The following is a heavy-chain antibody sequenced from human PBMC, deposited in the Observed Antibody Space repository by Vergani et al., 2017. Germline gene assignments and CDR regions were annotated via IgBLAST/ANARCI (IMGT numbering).Heavy chain of an antibody. J-gene: IGHJ6*02. Sequence: QVQLQQWGAGLLKPSETLSLTCAVYGGSFSGYYWSWIRQPPGKGLEWIGEINHSGSTNYNPSLKSRVTISVDTSKNQFSLKLSSVTAADTAVYYCAGGGGRYFDWLLSVGYYYYGMDVWGQGTTVTVSS. CDR1: GGSFSGYY. D-gene: IGHD3-9*01. CDR2: INHSGST. CDR3: AGGGGRYFDWLLSVGYYYYGMDV. V-gene: IGHV4-34*01.